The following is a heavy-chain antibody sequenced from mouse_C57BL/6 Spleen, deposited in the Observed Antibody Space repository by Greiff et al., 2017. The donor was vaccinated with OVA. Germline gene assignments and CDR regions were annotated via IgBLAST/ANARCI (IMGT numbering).Heavy chain of an antibody. V-gene: IGHV5-6*01. CDR1: GFTFSSYG. D-gene: IGHD1-1*01. CDR2: ISSGGSYT. CDR3: ARITTVVAPYAMDY. Sequence: EVMLVESGGDLVKPGGSLKLSCAASGFTFSSYGMSWVRQTPDKRLEWVATISSGGSYTYYPDSVKGRFTISRDNAKNTLYLQMSSLKSEDTAMYYCARITTVVAPYAMDYWGQGTSVTVSS. J-gene: IGHJ4*01.